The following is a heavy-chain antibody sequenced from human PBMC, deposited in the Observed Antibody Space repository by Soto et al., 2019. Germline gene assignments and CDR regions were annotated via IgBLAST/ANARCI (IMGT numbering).Heavy chain of an antibody. D-gene: IGHD2-2*01. CDR2: IYYSGST. V-gene: IGHV4-39*01. CDR3: AREYQLTHSYYYYYMDV. J-gene: IGHJ6*03. Sequence: PSETLSLTCTVSGGSISSSSYYWGWIRQPPGKGLEWIGSIYYSGSTYYNPSLKSRVTISVDTSKNQFSLKLSSVTAADTAVYYCAREYQLTHSYYYYYMDVWGKGTTVT. CDR1: GGSISSSSYY.